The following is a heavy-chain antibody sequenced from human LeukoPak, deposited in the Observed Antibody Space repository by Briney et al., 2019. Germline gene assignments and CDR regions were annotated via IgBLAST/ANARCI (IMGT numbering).Heavy chain of an antibody. CDR2: INHSGST. D-gene: IGHD2-2*01. V-gene: IGHV4-34*01. J-gene: IGHJ6*02. CDR3: ARVRGRYCSSTSCQRQNQRRDPGPDYYYYGMDV. Sequence: SETLSLTCAVYGGSFSGYYWSWIRQPPGKGQEWIGEINHSGSTNYNPSLKCRVTISVDTSKNQFSLKLSSVTAADTAVYYCARVRGRYCSSTSCQRQNQRRDPGPDYYYYGMDVWGQGTTVTVSS. CDR1: GGSFSGYY.